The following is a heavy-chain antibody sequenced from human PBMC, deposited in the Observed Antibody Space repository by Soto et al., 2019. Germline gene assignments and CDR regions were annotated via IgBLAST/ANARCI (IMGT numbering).Heavy chain of an antibody. CDR1: GFTFSSYA. Sequence: GGSLRLSCAASGFTFSSYAMSWVRQAPGKGLEWVSAISGSGGSTYYADSVKGRFTISRDNSKNTLYLQMNSLRAEDTAVYYCAKDRSSSWSPDYFDYWGQGTLVTVSS. J-gene: IGHJ4*02. CDR2: ISGSGGST. CDR3: AKDRSSSWSPDYFDY. V-gene: IGHV3-23*01. D-gene: IGHD6-13*01.